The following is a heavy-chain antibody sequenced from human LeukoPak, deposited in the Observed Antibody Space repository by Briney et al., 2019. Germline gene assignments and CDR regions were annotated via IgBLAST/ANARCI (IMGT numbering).Heavy chain of an antibody. J-gene: IGHJ6*02. CDR1: GGSISSYY. CDR3: ARVGEDTEFVYYYGMDV. Sequence: SETLSLTCTVSGGSISSYYWSWIRQPAGKGLEWIGRIYTSGSTNYNPSLKSRVTMSVDTSKNQFSLKLSSVTAADTAVYYCARVGEDTEFVYYYGMDVWGQGTTVTVSS. V-gene: IGHV4-4*07. CDR2: IYTSGST. D-gene: IGHD5-18*01.